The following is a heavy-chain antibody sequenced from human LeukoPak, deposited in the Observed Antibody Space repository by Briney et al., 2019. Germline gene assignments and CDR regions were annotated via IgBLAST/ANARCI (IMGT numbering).Heavy chain of an antibody. J-gene: IGHJ4*02. CDR1: GFTFSTYW. D-gene: IGHD3-9*01. CDR3: ARDLDWILFDY. CDR2: VRPEGTTT. Sequence: GGSLRLSCAASGFTFSTYWMHWVRQAPGKGLVWVSRVRPEGTTTAYADSVKGRFTISRDNAKNTLVLQMNSLSAEDTAVYYCARDLDWILFDYWGQGTLVTVSS. V-gene: IGHV3-74*03.